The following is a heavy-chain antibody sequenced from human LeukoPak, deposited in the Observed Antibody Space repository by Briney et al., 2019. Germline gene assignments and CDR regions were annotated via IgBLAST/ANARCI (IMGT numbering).Heavy chain of an antibody. V-gene: IGHV4-39*07. D-gene: IGHD1-1*01. Sequence: SETLSLTCTVSGGSISSTSYYWGWIRQPPGKGLEWIGEIYHSGNTNYNPSLKSRVTISVDKSKSQFSLKLNSVTAADTAVYYCARNDGNAAFDIWGQGTMVTVSS. CDR3: ARNDGNAAFDI. CDR2: IYHSGNT. J-gene: IGHJ3*02. CDR1: GGSISSTSYY.